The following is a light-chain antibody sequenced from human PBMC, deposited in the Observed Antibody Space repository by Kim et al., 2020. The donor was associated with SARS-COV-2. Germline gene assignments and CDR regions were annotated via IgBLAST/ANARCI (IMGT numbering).Light chain of an antibody. CDR1: QTVGSN. Sequence: EIVMTQSPATLSVSPGERATLSCRASQTVGSNLAWYQQKPGQAPRLLIYGSYTRATGIPARFSGSGSGTEFTLTISSLQSEDFVVYYCHQYNNWPLTFGQGTKVEIK. V-gene: IGKV3-15*01. CDR3: HQYNNWPLT. CDR2: GSY. J-gene: IGKJ1*01.